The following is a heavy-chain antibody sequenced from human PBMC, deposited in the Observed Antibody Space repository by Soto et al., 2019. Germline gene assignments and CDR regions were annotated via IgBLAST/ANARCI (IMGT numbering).Heavy chain of an antibody. CDR3: TRRYYYDSSGYFY. CDR1: GFSFSMYS. D-gene: IGHD3-22*01. Sequence: GRSLRLSCAASGFSFSMYSMSWVRQAPGKGLEWVSSISSSGRDIFYSDSVKGRFTISRDNAENSLYLQMNSLRAEDTAVYFCTRRYYYDSSGYFYWGQGTLVTVSS. CDR2: ISSSGRDI. J-gene: IGHJ4*02. V-gene: IGHV3-21*01.